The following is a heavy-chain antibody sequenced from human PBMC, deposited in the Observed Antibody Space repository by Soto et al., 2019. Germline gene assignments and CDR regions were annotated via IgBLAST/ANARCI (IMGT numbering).Heavy chain of an antibody. Sequence: KTSETLSLTCTVSGGSISSYYWSWIRQPPGKGLEWIGYIYYSGSTNYNPSLKSRVTISVDTSKNQFSLKLSSVTAADTAVYYCAGTLSSSWYSDWFDPWGQGTLVTVSS. CDR2: IYYSGST. J-gene: IGHJ5*02. CDR1: GGSISSYY. V-gene: IGHV4-59*01. CDR3: AGTLSSSWYSDWFDP. D-gene: IGHD6-13*01.